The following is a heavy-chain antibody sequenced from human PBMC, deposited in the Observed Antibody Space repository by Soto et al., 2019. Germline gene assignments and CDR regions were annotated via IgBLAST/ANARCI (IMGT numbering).Heavy chain of an antibody. CDR2: ISYDGSNK. V-gene: IGHV3-30*18. Sequence: PGGSLRLSCAASGFTFSSYGMHWVRQAPGKGLEWVAVISYDGSNKYYADSVKGRFTISRDNSKNTLYLQMNSLRAEDTAVYYCAKGVDTAMAEYYFDYWGQGTLVTVSS. J-gene: IGHJ4*02. D-gene: IGHD5-18*01. CDR1: GFTFSSYG. CDR3: AKGVDTAMAEYYFDY.